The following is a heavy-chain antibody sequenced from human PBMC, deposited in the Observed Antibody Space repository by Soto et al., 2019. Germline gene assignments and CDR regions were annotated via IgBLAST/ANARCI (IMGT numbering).Heavy chain of an antibody. V-gene: IGHV1-69*01. CDR3: ARGDLGGAYDSSGYYDYYFDY. Sequence: QVQLVQSGAEVKKPGSSVKVSCKASGGTFSSYAISWVRQAPGQGLEWMGGIIPIFGTANYAQKFQGRVTITAYESTSTAYMELSSLRSEDTAVYYCARGDLGGAYDSSGYYDYYFDYWGQGTLVTVSS. J-gene: IGHJ4*02. CDR1: GGTFSSYA. CDR2: IIPIFGTA. D-gene: IGHD3-22*01.